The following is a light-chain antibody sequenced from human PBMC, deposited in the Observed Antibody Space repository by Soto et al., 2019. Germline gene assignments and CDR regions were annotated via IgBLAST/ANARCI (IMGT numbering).Light chain of an antibody. Sequence: IVLTQSPGTLSLSPRERATLYCRASQSVSSNYLAWYQHRPGQAPRLLIYGASNRAPGIPDRFSGSGSGTDFTLTISRLEPEDFAVYYCQQYAASPRTFGQGTQVEV. J-gene: IGKJ1*01. CDR2: GAS. CDR1: QSVSSNY. CDR3: QQYAASPRT. V-gene: IGKV3-20*01.